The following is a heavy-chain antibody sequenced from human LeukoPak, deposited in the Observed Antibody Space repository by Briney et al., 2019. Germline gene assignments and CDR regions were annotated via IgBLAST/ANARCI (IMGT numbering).Heavy chain of an antibody. V-gene: IGHV3-15*01. Sequence: GGSLRLSCAASGFTVRNNYMSWVRQAPGKGLEWVGHVRLKSDGGTTDYAAPVKGRFTISRDDSKSYLQMNSLKTEDTALYYCTTGYASDWYAWGQGTMVTVSS. D-gene: IGHD6-19*01. CDR3: TTGYASDWYA. J-gene: IGHJ3*01. CDR1: GFTVRNNY. CDR2: VRLKSDGGTT.